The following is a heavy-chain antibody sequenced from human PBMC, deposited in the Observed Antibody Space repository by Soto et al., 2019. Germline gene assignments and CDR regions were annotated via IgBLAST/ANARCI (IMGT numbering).Heavy chain of an antibody. CDR3: VRDRLNWFDP. Sequence: QVQLLESGPGLVKPSDTLSLTCNVSGASTTIYYWSWIRQSPGKGLEWIGRIYTTGNVNYNPSLRSRVTMSRDSSKNQLSLKLTSVTAADTAVYYCVRDRLNWFDPWGQGLQVTVSS. CDR1: GASTTIYY. V-gene: IGHV4-4*07. J-gene: IGHJ5*02. CDR2: IYTTGNV.